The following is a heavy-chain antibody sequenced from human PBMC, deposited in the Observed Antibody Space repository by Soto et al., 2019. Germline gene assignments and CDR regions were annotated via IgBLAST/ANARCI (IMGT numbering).Heavy chain of an antibody. Sequence: SGPTLVNPTQTLTLTCTFSGFSLSTSGVGVGWIRQPPGKALGWLALIYWDDDKRYSPSLKSRLTITKDTSKNQVVLTMTNMDLVDTATYYCAHSLLRYCSGGSCYSNWFDPWGQGTLVTVSS. CDR3: AHSLLRYCSGGSCYSNWFDP. J-gene: IGHJ5*02. D-gene: IGHD2-15*01. V-gene: IGHV2-5*02. CDR2: IYWDDDK. CDR1: GFSLSTSGVG.